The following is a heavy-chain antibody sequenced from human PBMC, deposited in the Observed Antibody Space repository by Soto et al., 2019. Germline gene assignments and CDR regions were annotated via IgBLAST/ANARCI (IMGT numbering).Heavy chain of an antibody. CDR3: ARVRKWLSPSHFDY. Sequence: ASVKVSCKASGYTFTGYYLHWVRQAPGQGLEWMGWINPNSGGTNYAQKFQRRVTMTRDTSISTAYMELSRLRSDDTAVYYCARVRKWLSPSHFDYWGQGTLVPGSS. CDR1: GYTFTGYY. V-gene: IGHV1-2*02. J-gene: IGHJ4*02. CDR2: INPNSGGT. D-gene: IGHD5-12*01.